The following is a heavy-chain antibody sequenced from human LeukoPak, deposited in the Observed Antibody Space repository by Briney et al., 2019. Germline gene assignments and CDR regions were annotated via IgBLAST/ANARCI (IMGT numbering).Heavy chain of an antibody. CDR1: GLTFINYA. Sequence: GGSLRLSCAASGLTFINYAMNWVRQAPGKGLEWVSVISDNSGGTHYADSVKGRFTVSRDNSKNTLYLQMNSLRAEDTAVYYCAKSGMIRGAMDVWGQGTTVTVSS. CDR3: AKSGMIRGAMDV. J-gene: IGHJ6*02. D-gene: IGHD3-10*01. CDR2: ISDNSGGT. V-gene: IGHV3-23*01.